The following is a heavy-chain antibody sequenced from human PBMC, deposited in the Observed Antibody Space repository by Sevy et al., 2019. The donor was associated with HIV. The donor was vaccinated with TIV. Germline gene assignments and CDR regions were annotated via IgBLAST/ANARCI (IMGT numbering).Heavy chain of an antibody. J-gene: IGHJ2*01. V-gene: IGHV3-66*01. CDR2: IFSGGNT. D-gene: IGHD3-22*01. Sequence: GGSLRLSCAASGFSVSGNYMSWVRQAPGKGLEWVSGIFSGGNTHFADSVKGRFTISRDNSKNTLYLQMNSLSAEYTAVYYCARAVEDYSDSSAWDWYFDLWGRGTLVTVSS. CDR3: ARAVEDYSDSSAWDWYFDL. CDR1: GFSVSGNY.